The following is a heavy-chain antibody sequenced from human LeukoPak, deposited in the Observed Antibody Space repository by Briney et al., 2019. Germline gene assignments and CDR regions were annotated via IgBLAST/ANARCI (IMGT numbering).Heavy chain of an antibody. V-gene: IGHV1-2*02. J-gene: IGHJ5*02. Sequence: ASVKVSCKASGYTFTGYYMHWVRQAPGQGLEWMGWINPNSGGTNYAQKFQGRVTMTRDTSISTPYMELRSLRSDDTAVYYCARDLKWQYNWFDPWGQGTLVTVSS. CDR3: ARDLKWQYNWFDP. D-gene: IGHD3-3*01. CDR1: GYTFTGYY. CDR2: INPNSGGT.